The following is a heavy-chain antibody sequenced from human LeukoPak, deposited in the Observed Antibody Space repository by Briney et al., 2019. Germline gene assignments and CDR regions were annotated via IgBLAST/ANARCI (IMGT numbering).Heavy chain of an antibody. CDR3: ARGGLRGATPDY. Sequence: GGSLRLSCAASGFTFSGYWMHWVRQAPGKGLVWVSCTYSDGSSTSDADSVKGRFTISRDNAKNTLYLQMNSLRAEDTAVYYCARGGLRGATPDYWGQGTLVTVSS. CDR1: GFTFSGYW. V-gene: IGHV3-74*01. J-gene: IGHJ4*02. D-gene: IGHD1-26*01. CDR2: TYSDGSST.